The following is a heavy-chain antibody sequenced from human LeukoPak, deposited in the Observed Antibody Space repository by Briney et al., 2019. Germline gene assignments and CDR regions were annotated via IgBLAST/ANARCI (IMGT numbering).Heavy chain of an antibody. Sequence: GGSLRLSCAASGFTFSSYGMHWVRQAPGKGLEGVAVIWYDGSNKYYADSVKGRFTISRDNSKNTLYLQMNSLRAEDTAVYYCAREDDSSSWYHFDYWGQGTLVTVSS. J-gene: IGHJ4*02. CDR3: AREDDSSSWYHFDY. V-gene: IGHV3-33*01. CDR2: IWYDGSNK. CDR1: GFTFSSYG. D-gene: IGHD6-13*01.